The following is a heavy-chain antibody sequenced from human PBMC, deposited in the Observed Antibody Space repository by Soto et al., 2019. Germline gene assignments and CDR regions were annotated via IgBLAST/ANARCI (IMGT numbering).Heavy chain of an antibody. V-gene: IGHV3-23*01. CDR2: ISGGPGDT. Sequence: EVQLLESGGGLVQPGGSLRLSCAASEFTFSSYAMSWVRQAPGKGLEWVSAISGGPGDTYYAGSVKGRFTISRDNSKKTMYWRMNSERAEKTAGDYGAEGGLTTVTTNWYFDLWGRGTLVTVS. CDR1: EFTFSSYA. J-gene: IGHJ2*01. CDR3: AEGGLTTVTTNWYFDL. D-gene: IGHD4-17*01.